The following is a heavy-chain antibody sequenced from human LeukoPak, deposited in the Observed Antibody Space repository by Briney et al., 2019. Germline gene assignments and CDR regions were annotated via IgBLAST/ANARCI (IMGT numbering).Heavy chain of an antibody. V-gene: IGHV1-69*13. CDR3: ARYYDILTGPSVGDY. J-gene: IGHJ4*02. Sequence: SVKVSCKASGYTFTSYGISWVRQAPGQGLEWMGGIIPIFGTANYAQKFQGRVTITADESTSTAYMELSSLRSEDTAVYYCARYYDILTGPSVGDYWGQGTLVTVSS. D-gene: IGHD3-9*01. CDR1: GYTFTSYG. CDR2: IIPIFGTA.